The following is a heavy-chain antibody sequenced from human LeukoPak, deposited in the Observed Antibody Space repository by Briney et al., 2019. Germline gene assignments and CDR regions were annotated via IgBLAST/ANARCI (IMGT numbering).Heavy chain of an antibody. CDR2: IWYDGSNK. CDR3: ARVKSTSFDY. Sequence: GGSLRLSCAASGFTFSRFGMHWVRQAPGKGLEWVAVIWYDGSNKYYADSVKGRFTISRDNSKNTLYLEMNSLRAEDTAVYYCARVKSTSFDYWGQGTLVTVSS. D-gene: IGHD2-2*01. CDR1: GFTFSRFG. V-gene: IGHV3-33*01. J-gene: IGHJ4*02.